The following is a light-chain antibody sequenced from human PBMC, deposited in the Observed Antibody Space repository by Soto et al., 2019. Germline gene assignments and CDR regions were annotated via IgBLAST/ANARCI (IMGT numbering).Light chain of an antibody. CDR3: QQSYSTPRT. Sequence: DIQMTQSPSSLSASVGDRVTIICRASQSISSHLNWYQQKPGKAPKVLIYDASSLQSGVPSRFSGSGSGTAFTLTISTLQPEDFATYYCQQSYSTPRTFGQGTKVEIK. V-gene: IGKV1-39*01. CDR2: DAS. J-gene: IGKJ1*01. CDR1: QSISSH.